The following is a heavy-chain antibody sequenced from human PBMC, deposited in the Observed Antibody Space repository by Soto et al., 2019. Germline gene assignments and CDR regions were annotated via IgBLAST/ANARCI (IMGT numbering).Heavy chain of an antibody. CDR3: AREDILGARSFDY. CDR1: GLTFRTYG. Sequence: GGSLRLSCAASGLTFRTYGMHWVRQAPGKGLGWVSYISSGSKTIYYAESVKGRFPVSRDNARNSQYLQMNSLRDEDTAVYYCAREDILGARSFDYWGQGTLVTVSS. J-gene: IGHJ4*02. D-gene: IGHD1-26*01. V-gene: IGHV3-48*02. CDR2: ISSGSKTI.